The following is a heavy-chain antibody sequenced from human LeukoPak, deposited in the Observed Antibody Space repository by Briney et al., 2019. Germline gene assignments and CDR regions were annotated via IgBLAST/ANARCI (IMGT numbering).Heavy chain of an antibody. D-gene: IGHD3-22*01. CDR1: GGSFSGYY. CDR3: ARHRRQYYYDSSGYYVIRTLYYFDY. J-gene: IGHJ4*02. CDR2: INHSGST. V-gene: IGHV4-34*01. Sequence: SETLSLTCAVYGGSFSGYYWSWIRQPPGKGLEWIGEINHSGSTNYNPSLKSRVTISVDTSKNQFSLKLSSVTAADTAVYYCARHRRQYYYDSSGYYVIRTLYYFDYWGQGTLVTVSS.